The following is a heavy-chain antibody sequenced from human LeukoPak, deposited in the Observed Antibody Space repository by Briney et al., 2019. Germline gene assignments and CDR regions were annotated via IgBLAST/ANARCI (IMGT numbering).Heavy chain of an antibody. CDR1: GFTFSSSW. D-gene: IGHD6-25*01. J-gene: IGHJ1*01. Sequence: PGGSLRLSCEVSGFTFSSSWINWVRQVPGKGLEWVANIKEDGTEKNYVDSVKGRFSISRDNAKDSVYLQMSSLKTEDTAVYYCARDYGGFWGQGTLVTVSS. V-gene: IGHV3-7*04. CDR3: ARDYGGF. CDR2: IKEDGTEK.